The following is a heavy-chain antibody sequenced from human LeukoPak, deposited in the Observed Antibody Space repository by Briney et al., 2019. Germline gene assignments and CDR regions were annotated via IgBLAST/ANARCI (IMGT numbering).Heavy chain of an antibody. CDR1: GFTFSSYA. CDR2: ISGGSGST. V-gene: IGHV3-23*01. J-gene: IGHJ4*02. CDR3: AKHRFESGGYHSTD. D-gene: IGHD3-22*01. Sequence: GGSLRLSCAASGFTFSSYAMSWVRQAPGKGLAWVPTISGGSGSTYCADSVKGRFTISRDNSKNTLYLQMNSLRDEDTAVYYCAKHRFESGGYHSTDWGQGTLVTVSS.